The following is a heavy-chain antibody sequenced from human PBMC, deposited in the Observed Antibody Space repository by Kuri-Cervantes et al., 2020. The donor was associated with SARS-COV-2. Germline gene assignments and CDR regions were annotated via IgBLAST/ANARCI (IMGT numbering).Heavy chain of an antibody. D-gene: IGHD6-13*01. Sequence: SETLSLTCTVSGGSISSSSYYWGWIRQPPGKGLEWIGSIYYSGSTYYSPSLKSRVTISVDTSKNQFSLKLSSVTAADTAVYYCAVYSSSPYYYYMDVWGKGTTVTVSS. V-gene: IGHV4-39*07. J-gene: IGHJ6*03. CDR1: GGSISSSSYY. CDR3: AVYSSSPYYYYMDV. CDR2: IYYSGST.